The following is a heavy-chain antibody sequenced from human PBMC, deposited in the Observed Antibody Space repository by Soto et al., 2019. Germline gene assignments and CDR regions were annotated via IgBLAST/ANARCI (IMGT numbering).Heavy chain of an antibody. CDR2: ISSSSSYI. Sequence: GGSLRLSCAASGFTFSSYSMNWVRQAPGKGLEWVSSISSSSSYIYYSDSVKGRFTISRDNAKNSLYLQMISLRAEDTAVYYCARDREYDILTGHFDYWGQGTLVTVSS. J-gene: IGHJ4*02. V-gene: IGHV3-21*01. CDR3: ARDREYDILTGHFDY. CDR1: GFTFSSYS. D-gene: IGHD3-9*01.